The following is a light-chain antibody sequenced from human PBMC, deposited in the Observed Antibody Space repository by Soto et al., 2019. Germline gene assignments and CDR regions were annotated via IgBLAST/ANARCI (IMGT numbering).Light chain of an antibody. CDR1: QSVRSH. CDR3: QQYNDWPRT. V-gene: IGKV3-15*01. CDR2: GAS. J-gene: IGKJ4*01. Sequence: EVVMTQSPATLSVSPGERATLSGRASQSVRSHLAWYQQKPGQAPSLLIFGASTRATGVPARFSGSESGTEFTLTISSLLSEDVALYFCQQYNDWPRTFGGGTKVEMK.